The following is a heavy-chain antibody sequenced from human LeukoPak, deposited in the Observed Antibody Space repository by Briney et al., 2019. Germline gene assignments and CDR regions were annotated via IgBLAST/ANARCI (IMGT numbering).Heavy chain of an antibody. Sequence: SETLSLTCAVYGGSFSGYYWSWIRQPPGKGLEWVGEINHSGSTNYNPSLKSRVTMSVDTSKNQFSLKLSSVTAADTAVYYCARGPSYYDFWSGYPRQYYFDYWGQGTLVTVSS. V-gene: IGHV4-34*01. J-gene: IGHJ4*02. CDR1: GGSFSGYY. D-gene: IGHD3-3*01. CDR3: ARGPSYYDFWSGYPRQYYFDY. CDR2: INHSGST.